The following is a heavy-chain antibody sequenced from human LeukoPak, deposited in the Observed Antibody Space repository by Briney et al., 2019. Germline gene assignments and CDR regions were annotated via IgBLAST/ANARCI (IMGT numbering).Heavy chain of an antibody. D-gene: IGHD6-13*01. CDR3: ARDGGWQQLGAADY. J-gene: IGHJ4*02. Sequence: ASVKVSCKASGYTFTSHGLSWVRQAPGQGLEWMGIINPSGGSTSYAQKFQGRVTMTRDTSTSTVYMELSSLRSEDTAVYYCARDGGWQQLGAADYWGQGTLVTVSS. CDR1: GYTFTSHG. V-gene: IGHV1-46*01. CDR2: INPSGGST.